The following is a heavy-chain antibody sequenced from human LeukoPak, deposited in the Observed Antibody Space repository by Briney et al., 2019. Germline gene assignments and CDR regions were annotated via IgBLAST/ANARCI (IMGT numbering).Heavy chain of an antibody. J-gene: IGHJ4*02. CDR2: IYYSGST. D-gene: IGHD6-19*01. Sequence: PSETLSLTCTVSGGSISSYYWSWIRQPPGKGLEWIGYIYYSGSTNHNPSLKSRVTISVDTSKNQFSLKLSSVTAADTAVYYCARVASSGWYSYYFDYWGQGTLVTVSS. CDR1: GGSISSYY. CDR3: ARVASSGWYSYYFDY. V-gene: IGHV4-59*01.